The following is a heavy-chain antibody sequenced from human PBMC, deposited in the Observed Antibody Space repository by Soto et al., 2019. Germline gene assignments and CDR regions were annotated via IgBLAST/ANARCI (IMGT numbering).Heavy chain of an antibody. V-gene: IGHV1-69*01. CDR1: GGTFSSYA. CDR3: ARNLATARPDRGYYYYGMDV. CDR2: IIPIFGTA. Sequence: QVQLVQSGAEVKKPGSSVKVSCKASGGTFSSYAISWVRQAPGQGLEWMGGIIPIFGTANYAQKFQGRVTIPADESTSTAYMELSSLRSEDTAVYYCARNLATARPDRGYYYYGMDVWGQGSTVTVSS. J-gene: IGHJ6*02. D-gene: IGHD6-6*01.